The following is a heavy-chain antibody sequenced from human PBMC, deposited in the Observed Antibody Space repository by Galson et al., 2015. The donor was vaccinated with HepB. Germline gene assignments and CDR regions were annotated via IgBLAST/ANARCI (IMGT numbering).Heavy chain of an antibody. CDR1: GFTFSSYA. J-gene: IGHJ4*02. V-gene: IGHV3-30*09. CDR2: ISYDGSNK. CDR3: ARVRGAVAGTLSV. Sequence: SLRLSCAASGFTFSSYAMHWVRQAPGKGLEWVAVISYDGSNKYYADSVKGRFAISRDNSKNTLYLQMNSLRAEDTAVYYCARVRGAVAGTLSVWGQGTLVTVSS. D-gene: IGHD6-19*01.